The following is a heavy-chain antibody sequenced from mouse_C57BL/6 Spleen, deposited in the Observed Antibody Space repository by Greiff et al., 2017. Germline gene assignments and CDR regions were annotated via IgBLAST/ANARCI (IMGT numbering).Heavy chain of an antibody. D-gene: IGHD1-1*01. CDR3: APITTVVAMRYFDV. J-gene: IGHJ1*03. CDR2: IDPANGNT. V-gene: IGHV14-3*01. Sequence: EVKLQESVAELVRPGASVKLSCTASGFNIKNTYMHWVKQRPEQGLEWIGRIDPANGNTKYAPKFQGKATITADTSSNTAYLQLSSLTSEDTAIYYCAPITTVVAMRYFDVWGTGTTVTVSS. CDR1: GFNIKNTY.